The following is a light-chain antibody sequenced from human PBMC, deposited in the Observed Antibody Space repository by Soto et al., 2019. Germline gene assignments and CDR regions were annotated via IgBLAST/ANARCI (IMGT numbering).Light chain of an antibody. CDR3: RQYGRSLGFA. CDR2: GAS. J-gene: IGKJ4*01. CDR1: QSVSSN. V-gene: IGKV3-20*01. Sequence: EVVLTHSPVTLSLSPGERATLSCRASQSVSSNLAWYQQKPGQAPRLLIYGASTRATGIPARFSGSGSGTDFTLTISRLEPEDFAVYYCRQYGRSLGFALGGGTKVDI.